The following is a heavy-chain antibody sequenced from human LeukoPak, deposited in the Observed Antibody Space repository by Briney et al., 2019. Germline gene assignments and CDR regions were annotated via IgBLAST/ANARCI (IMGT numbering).Heavy chain of an antibody. Sequence: GGSLRLSCAASGFTFSSYGMHWVRQAPGKGLEWVAVITYDGSNKYYADSVKGRFTISRDNSKNTLYLRMNSLRAEDTAVYYCAKDPYDGSYQPHWFDPWGQGTLVTVSS. CDR1: GFTFSSYG. CDR3: AKDPYDGSYQPHWFDP. D-gene: IGHD1-26*01. V-gene: IGHV3-30*18. CDR2: ITYDGSNK. J-gene: IGHJ5*02.